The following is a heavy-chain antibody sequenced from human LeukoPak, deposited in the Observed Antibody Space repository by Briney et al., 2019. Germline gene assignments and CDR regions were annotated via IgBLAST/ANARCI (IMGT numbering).Heavy chain of an antibody. CDR2: INHRGST. CDR1: GGPFSGYY. J-gene: IGHJ2*01. Sequence: SETLSLTCAVYGGPFSGYYWSWIRQPPGKGLEWIGEINHRGSTNYNPSLKSRVTVSLDTSKNQFSLKLSSVTAADTAVYYCARRKSSSSQYWYFDLWGRGTLVTVSS. V-gene: IGHV4-34*01. CDR3: ARRKSSSSQYWYFDL. D-gene: IGHD6-6*01.